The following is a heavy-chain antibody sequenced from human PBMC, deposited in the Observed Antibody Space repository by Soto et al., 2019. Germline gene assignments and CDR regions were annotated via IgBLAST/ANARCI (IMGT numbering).Heavy chain of an antibody. CDR3: ARESSGLSNWFDP. CDR1: GGSISSYY. J-gene: IGHJ5*02. Sequence: PSETLSLTCNVSGGSISSYYLSWIRQPPGKGLEWTGYIYYSGSTNYNPSLKSRVTISVDTSKNQFSLKLSSVTAADTAVYYCARESSGLSNWFDPWGQGTLVTVSS. CDR2: IYYSGST. D-gene: IGHD3-10*01. V-gene: IGHV4-59*01.